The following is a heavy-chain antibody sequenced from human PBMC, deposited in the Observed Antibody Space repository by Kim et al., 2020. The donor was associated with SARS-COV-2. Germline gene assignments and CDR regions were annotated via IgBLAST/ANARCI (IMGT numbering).Heavy chain of an antibody. CDR3: ARAIGGRSILGPKMHWFDP. D-gene: IGHD1-26*01. CDR2: IYHSGST. CDR1: GYSISSGYY. Sequence: SETLSLTCTVSGYSISSGYYWGWIRQPPGTGLEWIGSIYHSGSTYYNPSLKSRVTISVDTSKNQFSLKLSSVTAADTAVYYCARAIGGRSILGPKMHWFDPWGQGTLVTVSS. V-gene: IGHV4-38-2*02. J-gene: IGHJ5*02.